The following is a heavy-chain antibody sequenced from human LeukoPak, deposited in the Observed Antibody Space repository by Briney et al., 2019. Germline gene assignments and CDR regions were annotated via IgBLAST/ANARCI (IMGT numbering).Heavy chain of an antibody. CDR2: INPNSGGT. CDR1: GYTFTGYY. Sequence: ASVKVSCKASGYTFTGYYMHWVRQAPGQGLEWMGWINPNSGGTNYAQKFQGRVTMTRDTSISTAYMELSRLRSDDTAVYYCARSDYYYYYMDVWGKGTTVTVSS. CDR3: ARSDYYYYYMDV. J-gene: IGHJ6*03. V-gene: IGHV1-2*02.